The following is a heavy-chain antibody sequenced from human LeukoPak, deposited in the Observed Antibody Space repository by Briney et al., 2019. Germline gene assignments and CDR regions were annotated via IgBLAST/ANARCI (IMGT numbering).Heavy chain of an antibody. CDR1: GGSISDYY. Sequence: SETLSLTCTVPGGSISDYYWNWMRQPPGKGLEWIGYIYYSGRTNYNPSLKSRVSISVDTSKNQLSLKLSSVTAADTAVYYCARSRGYSYGYPNNGMDVWGQGTTVTVSS. J-gene: IGHJ6*02. D-gene: IGHD5-18*01. CDR3: ARSRGYSYGYPNNGMDV. V-gene: IGHV4-59*01. CDR2: IYYSGRT.